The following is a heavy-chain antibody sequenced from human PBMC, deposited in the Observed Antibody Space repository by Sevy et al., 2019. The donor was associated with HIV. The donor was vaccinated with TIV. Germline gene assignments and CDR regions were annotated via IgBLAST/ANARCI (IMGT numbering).Heavy chain of an antibody. CDR1: GYTFTSYG. Sequence: ASVKVSCKASGYTFTSYGISWVRQALGQGLEWMGWISAYNGNTNYAQKLQGRVTMTTDTSTSTAYMELRSLRSDDTAVYYCARLGYCSGGSCSPWFDPWGQGTLVTVSS. V-gene: IGHV1-18*01. CDR2: ISAYNGNT. D-gene: IGHD2-15*01. CDR3: ARLGYCSGGSCSPWFDP. J-gene: IGHJ5*02.